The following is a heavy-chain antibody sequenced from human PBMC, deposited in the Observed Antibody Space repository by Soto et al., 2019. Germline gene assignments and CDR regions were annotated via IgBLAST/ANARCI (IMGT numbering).Heavy chain of an antibody. V-gene: IGHV1-3*01. Sequence: ASVKVSCKASGYTFTSYATHWVRQAPGQRLEWMGWINAGNGNTKYSQKFQGRVTITRDTSASTAYMELSSLRSEDTAVYYCARDPAPYGGNSHFDYWGQGTLVTVSS. CDR3: ARDPAPYGGNSHFDY. CDR1: GYTFTSYA. J-gene: IGHJ4*02. CDR2: INAGNGNT. D-gene: IGHD4-17*01.